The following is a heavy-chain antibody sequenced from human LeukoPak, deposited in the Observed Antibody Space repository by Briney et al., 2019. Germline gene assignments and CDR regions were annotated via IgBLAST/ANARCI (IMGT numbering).Heavy chain of an antibody. CDR1: GGSISSSSYY. CDR3: ARDRGRYYDILTGYSPYYYGMDV. J-gene: IGHJ6*02. Sequence: PSETLSLTCTVSGGSISSSSYYWGWIRQPPGKGLEWIGSIYYSGSIYYNPSLKSRVTISVDTSKNQFSLKLSSVTAADTAVYYCARDRGRYYDILTGYSPYYYGMDVWGQGTTVTVSS. V-gene: IGHV4-39*02. D-gene: IGHD3-9*01. CDR2: IYYSGSI.